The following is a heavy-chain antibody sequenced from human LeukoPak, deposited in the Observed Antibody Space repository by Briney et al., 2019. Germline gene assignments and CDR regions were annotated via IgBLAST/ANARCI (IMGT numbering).Heavy chain of an antibody. CDR1: GGSISSNY. CDR3: ARREYSSGWYYFDY. V-gene: IGHV4-59*08. Sequence: SVTLSLTCTVSGGSISSNYWSWIRQPPGKGLEGIGYIYDSGSTNYNPSLRSRVTISADTSKNQFSLKLSSVTAADTAVYYCARREYSSGWYYFDYWGQGTLVTVSS. D-gene: IGHD6-19*01. CDR2: IYDSGST. J-gene: IGHJ4*02.